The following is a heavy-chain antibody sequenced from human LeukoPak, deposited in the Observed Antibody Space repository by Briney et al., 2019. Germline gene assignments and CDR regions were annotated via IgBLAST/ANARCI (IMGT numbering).Heavy chain of an antibody. Sequence: KSSETLSLTCTVSGGSISSYYWSWIRQPPGKGLEWIGEINHSGSTNYNPSLKSRVTISVDTSKNQFSLKLSSVTAADTAVYYCARLERLSYYMDVWGKGTTVTVSS. J-gene: IGHJ6*03. CDR2: INHSGST. D-gene: IGHD1-1*01. V-gene: IGHV4-34*01. CDR1: GGSISSYY. CDR3: ARLERLSYYMDV.